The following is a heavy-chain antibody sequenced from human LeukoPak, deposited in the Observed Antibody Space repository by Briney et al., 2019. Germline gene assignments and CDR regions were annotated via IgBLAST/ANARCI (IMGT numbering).Heavy chain of an antibody. Sequence: GGSLRLSCAASGFTLSSYWMHWVRQAPGKGLVWVSRIDSDGSGTSYADSVKGRFAISRDNAKNTLYLQMRNLRAEDTAVYYCARDGILGSHDYWGQGTLVTVSS. V-gene: IGHV3-74*01. D-gene: IGHD3-3*02. J-gene: IGHJ4*02. CDR2: IDSDGSGT. CDR1: GFTLSSYW. CDR3: ARDGILGSHDY.